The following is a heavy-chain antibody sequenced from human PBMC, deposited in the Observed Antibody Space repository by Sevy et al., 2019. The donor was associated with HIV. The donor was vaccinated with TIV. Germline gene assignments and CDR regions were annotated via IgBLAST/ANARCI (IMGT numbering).Heavy chain of an antibody. Sequence: GGSLRLSCAASEFTFSSYAMSWVRQAPGKGLEWVSSVSGSGRYTYYADSVEGRFTISRDNSKNSLYVQMNRLRAEDTAVYFCAKGYCSGGSCPRDYYYYGMDVWGQGTTVTVSS. J-gene: IGHJ6*02. CDR2: VSGSGRYT. D-gene: IGHD2-15*01. CDR3: AKGYCSGGSCPRDYYYYGMDV. V-gene: IGHV3-23*01. CDR1: EFTFSSYA.